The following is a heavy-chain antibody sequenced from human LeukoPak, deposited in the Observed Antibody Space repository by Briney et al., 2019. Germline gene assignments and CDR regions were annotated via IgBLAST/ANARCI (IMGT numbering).Heavy chain of an antibody. CDR2: INPNSGGT. Sequence: ASVKVSCKASGYTFTGYYMHWVRQAPGQGLEWMGWINPNSGGTNYAQKFQGRVTMTRDTSISTAYMELSRLRPDDTAVYYCARDAGSDGDAFDIWGQGTMVTVSS. CDR3: ARDAGSDGDAFDI. V-gene: IGHV1-2*02. J-gene: IGHJ3*02. CDR1: GYTFTGYY.